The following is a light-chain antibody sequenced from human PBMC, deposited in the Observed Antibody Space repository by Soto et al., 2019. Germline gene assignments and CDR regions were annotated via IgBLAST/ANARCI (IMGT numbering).Light chain of an antibody. Sequence: DIQMTQSPSTLSASVGDRVTITCRASQNIESRLAWYQQKPGQAPKVLIYEVSYLESGVPSRFSGSGAGTEFTLTINSLQPDDFATYYCQQYHFWWTFGQGTKVKIK. CDR3: QQYHFWWT. CDR2: EVS. CDR1: QNIESR. J-gene: IGKJ1*01. V-gene: IGKV1-5*01.